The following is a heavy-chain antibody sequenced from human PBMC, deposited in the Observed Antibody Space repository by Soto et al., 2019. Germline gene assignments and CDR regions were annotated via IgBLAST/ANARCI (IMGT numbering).Heavy chain of an antibody. D-gene: IGHD6-19*01. CDR3: ARVLEPGYSSGGYCSEY. Sequence: ASVKVSCRASGYTFTSYYMHWVRQAPGRGLEWLAIMNPTGGRTSYAQKVQGRVTMTRDTSTSTVYMELSSLRSEDTAVYYCARVLEPGYSSGGYCSEYLGGGNLV. J-gene: IGHJ1*01. CDR2: MNPTGGRT. V-gene: IGHV1-46*01. CDR1: GYTFTSYY.